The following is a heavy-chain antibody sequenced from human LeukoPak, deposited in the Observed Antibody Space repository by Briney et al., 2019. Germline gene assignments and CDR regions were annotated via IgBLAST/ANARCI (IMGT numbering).Heavy chain of an antibody. CDR1: GFTFSSYS. Sequence: PGGSLRPSCAASGFTFSSYSMNWVRQAPGKGLEWVSYISSSSSTIYYADSVKGRSTISRDNAKNPLYLQMNSLRDEDTAVYYCASGTGGFYWGQGTLVTVSS. CDR2: ISSSSSTI. D-gene: IGHD3/OR15-3a*01. V-gene: IGHV3-48*02. CDR3: ASGTGGFY. J-gene: IGHJ4*02.